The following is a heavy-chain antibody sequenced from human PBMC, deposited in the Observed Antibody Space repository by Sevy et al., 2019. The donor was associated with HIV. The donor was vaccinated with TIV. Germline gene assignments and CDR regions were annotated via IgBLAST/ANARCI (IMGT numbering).Heavy chain of an antibody. CDR2: IRSKAGGGTT. V-gene: IGHV3-15*01. CDR3: TTDHRRDGIVVVPFEY. D-gene: IGHD2-15*01. Sequence: GGSLRLSCAASGFTFSNAWMSWVRQSPGKGLEWVGRIRSKAGGGTTDYATIVKGKFTISRDDSRDILYLQLNSLETEDTAVYYGTTDHRRDGIVVVPFEYWGHGTLVTVSS. CDR1: GFTFSNAW. J-gene: IGHJ4*01.